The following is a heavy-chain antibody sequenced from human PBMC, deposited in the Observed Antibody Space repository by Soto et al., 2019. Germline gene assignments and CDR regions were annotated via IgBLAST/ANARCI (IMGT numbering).Heavy chain of an antibody. Sequence: ASVKVSCKASGYTFTGYYMHWVRQAPGQGLEWMGWINPNSGGTNYAQKFQGRVTMTRDTSISTAYMELSRLRSDDTAVYYCARVPLLRFLEKYYYYGMDVWGQGTTVTVSS. V-gene: IGHV1-2*02. J-gene: IGHJ6*02. CDR3: ARVPLLRFLEKYYYYGMDV. CDR1: GYTFTGYY. D-gene: IGHD3-3*01. CDR2: INPNSGGT.